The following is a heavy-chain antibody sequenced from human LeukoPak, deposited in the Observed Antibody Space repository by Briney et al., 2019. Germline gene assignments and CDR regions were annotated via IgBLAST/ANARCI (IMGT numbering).Heavy chain of an antibody. J-gene: IGHJ4*02. CDR1: SASISNYY. Sequence: SETLSLTCTVSSASISNYYWSWIRQAPGKGLEWMGSIHYTGSTNYSPSLRSRVTISKDTSKNQFSLKLSSVTTADTALYYCARGQEGGSSWSYFDHWGQGTLVTVSS. V-gene: IGHV4-59*01. CDR3: ARGQEGGSSWSYFDH. CDR2: IHYTGST. D-gene: IGHD6-13*01.